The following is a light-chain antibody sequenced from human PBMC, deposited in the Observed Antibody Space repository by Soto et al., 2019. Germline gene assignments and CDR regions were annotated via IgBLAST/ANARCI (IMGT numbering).Light chain of an antibody. CDR1: QSVSNSY. J-gene: IGKJ2*01. CDR2: GAS. CDR3: QQYGSSHT. Sequence: EIVLTQSPGTLSLSPGERATLSCRASQSVSNSYLAWYQQKPGQAPRLLIYGASSRATGIPDRFSGSGSGTDFILTISRLEPEDFAVYYCQQYGSSHTFGQGTKLEIK. V-gene: IGKV3-20*01.